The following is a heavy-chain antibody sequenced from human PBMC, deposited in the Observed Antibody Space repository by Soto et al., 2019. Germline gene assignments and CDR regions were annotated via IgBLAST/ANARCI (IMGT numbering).Heavy chain of an antibody. CDR1: GFTFSNYT. D-gene: IGHD3-10*01. CDR3: AGRSGSSDY. V-gene: IGHV3-30*04. CDR2: ISYDEIDK. J-gene: IGHJ4*02. Sequence: GGSLRLSCAASGFTFSNYTMHWVRQAPGKGLEWVALISYDEIDKYFADAVKGRFTISRDNSKNTLYLQMDSLRAEDTAVYYCAGRSGSSDYWGRGTLVTVLL.